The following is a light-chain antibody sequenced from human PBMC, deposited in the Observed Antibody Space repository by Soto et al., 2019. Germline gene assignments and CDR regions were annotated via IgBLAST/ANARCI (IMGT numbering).Light chain of an antibody. V-gene: IGLV2-14*01. CDR3: SSYTSSTTYV. Sequence: QSALTQPASVSGSPGQSIAISCTGTSGDVGRYNYVSWYQQHPGKAPKLMIYEVSNRPSGVSDRFSGSKSGNTASLTISGLQAEDEADYYCSSYTSSTTYVFGTGTKVTVL. CDR1: SGDVGRYNY. J-gene: IGLJ1*01. CDR2: EVS.